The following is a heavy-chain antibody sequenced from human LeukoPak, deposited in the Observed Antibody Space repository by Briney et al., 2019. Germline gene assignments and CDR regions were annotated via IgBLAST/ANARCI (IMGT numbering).Heavy chain of an antibody. CDR3: AKCMSATGVCLNFDS. D-gene: IGHD2-21*02. Sequence: GGSLRLSCEASGFTFLNYAMSWVRQAPGKGLQWVSGISGRDDTTYYTDSPEGSTYYTNSAEGRFTVSRDNSKNTVYLQIDSLGVEDTAVYYCAKCMSATGVCLNFDSWGQGILVTVSS. CDR1: GFTFLNYA. CDR2: ISGRDDTTYYTDSPEGST. J-gene: IGHJ4*02. V-gene: IGHV3-23*01.